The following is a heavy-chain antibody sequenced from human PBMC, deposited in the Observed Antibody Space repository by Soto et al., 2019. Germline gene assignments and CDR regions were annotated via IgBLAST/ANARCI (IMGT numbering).Heavy chain of an antibody. V-gene: IGHV1-18*01. CDR2: ISAYNGNT. D-gene: IGHD2-15*01. J-gene: IGHJ3*02. Sequence: ASVKVSCKASGYTFTSYGISWVRQAPGQGLEWMGWISAYNGNTNYAQKLQGRVTMTTDTSTSTAYMELRSLRSDDTAVYYCARDDCSGGSCYSERAFDIWGQGTMVTVSS. CDR1: GYTFTSYG. CDR3: ARDDCSGGSCYSERAFDI.